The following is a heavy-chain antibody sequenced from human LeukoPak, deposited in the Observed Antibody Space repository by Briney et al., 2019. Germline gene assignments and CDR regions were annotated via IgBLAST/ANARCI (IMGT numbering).Heavy chain of an antibody. CDR2: IKQDGSEK. CDR1: GFTFSSYW. Sequence: GGSLRLSCAASGFTFSSYWVSWVRQAPGKGLEWVANIKQDGSEKYYVDSAKGRFTISRDNAKNSLYLQMNSLRAEDTAVYYCAREVAWPSITMIVVGPYYFDYWGQGTLVTVSS. V-gene: IGHV3-7*01. D-gene: IGHD3-22*01. CDR3: AREVAWPSITMIVVGPYYFDY. J-gene: IGHJ4*02.